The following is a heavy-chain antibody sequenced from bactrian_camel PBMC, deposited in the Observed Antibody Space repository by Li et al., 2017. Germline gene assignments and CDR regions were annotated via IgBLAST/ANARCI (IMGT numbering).Heavy chain of an antibody. V-gene: IGHV3-2*01. D-gene: IGHD1*01. CDR3: ARQEAWARLGY. Sequence: HVQLVESGGGLVQPGGSLRLSCAASGFTFSSYYMTWVRQAPGKGLEWVSSIYSGGSTTYYADSVKGRFTIPRDNAKNTVYLQMNSLKSEDTALYHCARQEAWARLGYWGRGTQVTVS. J-gene: IGHJ4*01. CDR2: IYSGGSTT. CDR1: GFTFSSYY.